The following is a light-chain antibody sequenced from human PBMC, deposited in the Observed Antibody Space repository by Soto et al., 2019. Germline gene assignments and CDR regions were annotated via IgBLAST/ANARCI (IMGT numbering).Light chain of an antibody. CDR3: SSYTPSSTWV. Sequence: QSVLTQPASVSGSPGQSITISCTGTSSDVGGYHYVSWYQQHPGKAPKLIIYEVSNRPSGVSNRFSGSKSGNTASLTISGLQAEDEADYYCSSYTPSSTWVFGGGTKLTVL. CDR1: SSDVGGYHY. V-gene: IGLV2-14*01. J-gene: IGLJ3*02. CDR2: EVS.